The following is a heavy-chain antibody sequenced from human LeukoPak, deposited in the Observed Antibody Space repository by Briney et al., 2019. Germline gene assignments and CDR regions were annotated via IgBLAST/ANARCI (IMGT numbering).Heavy chain of an antibody. CDR1: GFTFSNYV. J-gene: IGHJ4*02. CDR3: AKGVRSSSRDGSDY. D-gene: IGHD2-2*01. V-gene: IGHV3-23*01. Sequence: PGRSLRLSCAASGFTFSNYVLNWVRQAPGKGLEWVSAISGSGGRTYYTDSVEGRFTISRDNSKNTLFLQMNSLRAEDTALYYCAKGVRSSSRDGSDYWGQGALVTVSS. CDR2: ISGSGGRT.